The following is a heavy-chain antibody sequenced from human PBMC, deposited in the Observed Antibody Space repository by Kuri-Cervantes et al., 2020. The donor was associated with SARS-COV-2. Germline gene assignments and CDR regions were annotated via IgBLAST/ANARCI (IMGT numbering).Heavy chain of an antibody. CDR2: IYHSGST. Sequence: GSLRLSCAVSGYSISSGYYWGWIRQPPGKGLEWIGSIYHSGSTYYNPSLKSRVTISVDTSKNQFSLKLSSVTAADTAVYYCASQAAKYCSGTSCYTGVFDYWGQGTLVTVSS. D-gene: IGHD2-2*02. V-gene: IGHV4-38-2*01. J-gene: IGHJ4*02. CDR3: ASQAAKYCSGTSCYTGVFDY. CDR1: GYSISSGYY.